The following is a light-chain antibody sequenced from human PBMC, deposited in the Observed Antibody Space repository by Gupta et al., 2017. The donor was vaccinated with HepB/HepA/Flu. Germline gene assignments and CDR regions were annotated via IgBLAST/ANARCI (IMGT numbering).Light chain of an antibody. CDR2: GAS. CDR3: QQSYTIPYT. Sequence: DFQMTQSPSSLSASVGDRVTITCRASQTITKYLNWYQHKPGKAPNLLIYGASTLQSGVPSRFSGSGSGTDFTLTISSLQPEDFATYYCQQSYTIPYTFGQGTKLQIK. J-gene: IGKJ2*01. V-gene: IGKV1-39*01. CDR1: QTITKY.